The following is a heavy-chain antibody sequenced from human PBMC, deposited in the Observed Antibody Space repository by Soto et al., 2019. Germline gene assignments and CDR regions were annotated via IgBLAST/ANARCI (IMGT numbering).Heavy chain of an antibody. CDR1: GFTFSSYA. J-gene: IGHJ4*02. CDR3: AGDRHASSWALPY. D-gene: IGHD6-6*01. CDR2: ISYDGSNK. V-gene: IGHV3-30*14. Sequence: GGSLRLSCAASGFTFSSYAMSWVRQAPGKGLEWVAVISYDGSNKYYADSVKGRFTISRDNSQNTLYLQMISLRVEDTAVYYCAGDRHASSWALPYWGQGTLVTVSS.